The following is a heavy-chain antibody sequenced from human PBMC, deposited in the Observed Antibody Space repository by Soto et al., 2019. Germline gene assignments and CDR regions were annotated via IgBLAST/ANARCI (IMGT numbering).Heavy chain of an antibody. V-gene: IGHV3-23*01. CDR3: AKNGQWLATPPEA. Sequence: LRLSCAASGFSFGTFVMTWFRQAPGGGLEWVASITDSGYTASYAETVEGRFTVSRDNSENKLHLQMNDLRAEDTATYYCAKNGQWLATPPEAWGQGTLVTVSS. CDR1: GFSFGTFV. D-gene: IGHD6-19*01. CDR2: ITDSGYTA. J-gene: IGHJ4*02.